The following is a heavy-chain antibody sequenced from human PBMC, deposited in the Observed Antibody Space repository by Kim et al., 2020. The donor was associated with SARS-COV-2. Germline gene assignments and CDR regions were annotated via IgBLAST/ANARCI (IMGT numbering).Heavy chain of an antibody. Sequence: GGSLRLSCAASGFTFSDYDMHWVRQVTGKGLEWVSGIGIAADTYYADSVKGRFTISRENAKNSLYLQMNSLRAGDTAVNYCARVYPSPGKYYYGMDVWGQGTTVTVSS. CDR1: GFTFSDYD. J-gene: IGHJ6*02. CDR2: IGIAADT. D-gene: IGHD3-16*02. CDR3: ARVYPSPGKYYYGMDV. V-gene: IGHV3-13*01.